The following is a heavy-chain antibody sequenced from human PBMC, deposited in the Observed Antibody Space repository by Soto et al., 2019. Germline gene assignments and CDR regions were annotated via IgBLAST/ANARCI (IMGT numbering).Heavy chain of an antibody. J-gene: IGHJ4*02. Sequence: QVQLVESGGGVVQPGRSLRLSCVASGFAFSTYGIHRVRQAPGKGLEWVAVIWYDGSIKYYADSVKGRFTISRDNSKNTLYLQMNSLRADDTAVYYCARASGPFDYWGQGTQVTVSS. CDR1: GFAFSTYG. D-gene: IGHD5-12*01. V-gene: IGHV3-33*01. CDR2: IWYDGSIK. CDR3: ARASGPFDY.